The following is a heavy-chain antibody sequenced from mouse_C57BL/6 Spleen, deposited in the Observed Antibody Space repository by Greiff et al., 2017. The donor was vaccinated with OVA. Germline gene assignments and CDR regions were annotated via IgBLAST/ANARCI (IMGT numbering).Heavy chain of an antibody. CDR1: GYAFSSSW. J-gene: IGHJ4*01. V-gene: IGHV1-82*01. CDR3: ANTVVATRDAMDY. CDR2: IYPGDGDT. Sequence: QVQLQQSGPELVKPGASVKISCKASGYAFSSSWMNWVKQRPGKGLEWIGRIYPGDGDTNYNGKFKGKATLTADKSSSTAYMQLSSLTSEDSAVYFCANTVVATRDAMDYWGQGTSVTVSS. D-gene: IGHD1-1*01.